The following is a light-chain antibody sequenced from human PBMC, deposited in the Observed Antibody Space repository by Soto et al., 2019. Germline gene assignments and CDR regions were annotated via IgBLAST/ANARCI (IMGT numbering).Light chain of an antibody. CDR3: QQYNAYWT. V-gene: IGKV1-5*03. Sequence: DLQMTQSPSTVSASVGDSVTITCRASQSISIWLAWYQQKPGKAPKPLIFKASTLESGVPSRFSGSGSETEFALTISSLQPDDFATYYCQQYNAYWTFGQGTKVEIK. J-gene: IGKJ1*01. CDR2: KAS. CDR1: QSISIW.